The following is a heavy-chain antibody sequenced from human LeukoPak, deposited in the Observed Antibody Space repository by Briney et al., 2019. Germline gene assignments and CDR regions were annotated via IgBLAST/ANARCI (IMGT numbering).Heavy chain of an antibody. D-gene: IGHD3-10*01. J-gene: IGHJ4*02. CDR3: ARGVGYGSVSFDY. Sequence: PSETLSLTCTVSGGSISSYYWSWIRQPPGKGLEWIGYIYYSGSTNYNPSLKSRVTISVDTSKNQFSLKLNSVNAADTAVYYCARGVGYGSVSFDYWGQGTLVTVSS. CDR1: GGSISSYY. V-gene: IGHV4-59*01. CDR2: IYYSGST.